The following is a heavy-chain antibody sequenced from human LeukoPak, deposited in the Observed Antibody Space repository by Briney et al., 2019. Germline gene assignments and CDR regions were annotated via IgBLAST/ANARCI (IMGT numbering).Heavy chain of an antibody. D-gene: IGHD3-3*01. V-gene: IGHV3-7*01. CDR1: GFTFSSYW. CDR3: ARAGNYNFWSGYRGTDY. J-gene: IGHJ4*02. Sequence: GGSLRLSCAGSGFTFSSYWMTWVRRAPGKGLEWVANIKQDGSEIYYVDSVKGRFTISRDNAKNSVYLQMNSLRVEDTAVYYCARAGNYNFWSGYRGTDYWGQGTLVTVS. CDR2: IKQDGSEI.